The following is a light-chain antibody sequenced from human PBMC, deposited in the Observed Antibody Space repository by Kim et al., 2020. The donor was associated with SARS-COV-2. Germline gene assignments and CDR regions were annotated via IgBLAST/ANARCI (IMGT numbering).Light chain of an antibody. V-gene: IGLV3-1*01. Sequence: SYELTQPPSVSVSPGQTASITCSGDKLGDKYACWYQQKPGQSPVLVIYQDSKRPSGIPERFSGSNSGNTATLTISGTQAMDEADYYSQAWDSSTVVFGGGTQLTVL. CDR3: QAWDSSTVV. J-gene: IGLJ2*01. CDR2: QDS. CDR1: KLGDKY.